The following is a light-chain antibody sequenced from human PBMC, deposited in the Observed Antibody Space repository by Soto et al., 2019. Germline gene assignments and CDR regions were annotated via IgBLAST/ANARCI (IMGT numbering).Light chain of an antibody. Sequence: TRSWPASQSVGNKQLAWYQQKSGQAPRLLIYGASSRAAGIPDRFGGSGSGTDFTLAFSRLVPEDLPVYYCRLYGNPPYTCPQGTKVDIK. CDR1: QSVGNKQ. V-gene: IGKV3-20*01. CDR2: GAS. J-gene: IGKJ2*01. CDR3: RLYGNPPYT.